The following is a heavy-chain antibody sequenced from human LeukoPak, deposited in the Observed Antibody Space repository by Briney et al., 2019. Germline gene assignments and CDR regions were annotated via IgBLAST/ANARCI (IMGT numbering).Heavy chain of an antibody. CDR3: ARQSTGYCSGSSCYPTPIADY. J-gene: IGHJ4*02. CDR1: GGSISSSSYY. CDR2: IYYTGSS. Sequence: SETLSPTCTVSGGSISSSSYYWGWIRQPPGKGLEWIGNIYYTGSSYSNPSLKSRVTISIDTSKNQFSLKLSSVTAADTAVYYCARQSTGYCSGSSCYPTPIADYWGQGTLVTVSS. D-gene: IGHD2-15*01. V-gene: IGHV4-39*01.